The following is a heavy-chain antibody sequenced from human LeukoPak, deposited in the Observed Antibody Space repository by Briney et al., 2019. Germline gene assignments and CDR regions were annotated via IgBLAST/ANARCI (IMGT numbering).Heavy chain of an antibody. CDR3: ARQLWFGESLYYFDY. Sequence: KVGESLKISCKGSGYSFTGYWIGWVRQMPGKGLEWMGIIYPGDSDTRYSPSFQGQVTISADKSISTAYLQWSSLKASDTAMYYCARQLWFGESLYYFDYWGQGTLVTVSS. J-gene: IGHJ4*02. CDR1: GYSFTGYW. V-gene: IGHV5-51*01. CDR2: IYPGDSDT. D-gene: IGHD3-10*01.